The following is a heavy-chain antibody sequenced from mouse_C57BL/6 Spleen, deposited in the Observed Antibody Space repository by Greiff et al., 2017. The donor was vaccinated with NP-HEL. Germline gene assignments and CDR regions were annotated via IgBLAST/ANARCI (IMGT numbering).Heavy chain of an antibody. CDR2: INYDGSST. Sequence: EVKLVESEGGLVQPGSSMKLSCTASGFTFSDYYMAWVRQVPEKGLEWVANINYDGSSTYYLDSLKSRFIISRDKAKNILYLQMSSLKSEDTATYYCARGGRGYYFDYWGQGTTLTVSS. J-gene: IGHJ2*01. V-gene: IGHV5-16*01. CDR3: ARGGRGYYFDY. CDR1: GFTFSDYY.